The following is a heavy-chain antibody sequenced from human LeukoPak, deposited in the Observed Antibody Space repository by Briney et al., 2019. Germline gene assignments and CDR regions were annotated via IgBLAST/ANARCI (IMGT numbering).Heavy chain of an antibody. Sequence: GGSLRLSCAASGFTFSSYGMHWVRQAPGKGLEWVANIKQDGSEKYYVDSVKGRFTISRDNAKNSLYLQMNSLRAEDTAVYYCARGVGGADYWGQGTLVTVSS. D-gene: IGHD2-21*01. J-gene: IGHJ4*02. CDR3: ARGVGGADY. CDR2: IKQDGSEK. CDR1: GFTFSSYG. V-gene: IGHV3-7*01.